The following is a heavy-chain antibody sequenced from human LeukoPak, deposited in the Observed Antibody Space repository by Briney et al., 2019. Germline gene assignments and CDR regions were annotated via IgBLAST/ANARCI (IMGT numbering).Heavy chain of an antibody. CDR2: INPNSGGT. V-gene: IGHV1-2*06. CDR3: ARESPTMVVTPDY. CDR1: GYTFTGYY. J-gene: IGHJ4*02. Sequence: ASVKVSCKASGYTFTGYYMHWVRQAPGQGLEWMGRINPNSGGTNYAQKFQGRVTMTRDTSISTAYIELSRLRSDDTAVYYCARESPTMVVTPDYWGQGTLVTVSS. D-gene: IGHD4-23*01.